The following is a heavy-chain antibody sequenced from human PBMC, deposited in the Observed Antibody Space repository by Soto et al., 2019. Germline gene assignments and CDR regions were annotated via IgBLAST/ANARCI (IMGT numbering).Heavy chain of an antibody. CDR2: FDPEDGET. CDR3: ATTKREKQWLVKYYYGMDV. J-gene: IGHJ6*02. Sequence: ASVKVSCKVSGYTLTELSMHWVRQAPGKGLEWMGGFDPEDGETTYAQKFQGRVTMTEDTSTDTAYMELSSLRSEDTAVYYCATTKREKQWLVKYYYGMDVWGQGTTVTVSS. CDR1: GYTLTELS. V-gene: IGHV1-24*01. D-gene: IGHD6-19*01.